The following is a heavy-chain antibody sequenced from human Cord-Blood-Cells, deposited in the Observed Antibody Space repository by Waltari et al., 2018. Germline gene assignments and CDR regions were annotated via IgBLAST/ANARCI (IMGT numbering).Heavy chain of an antibody. CDR1: GDRVSSNRAS. J-gene: IGHJ3*02. V-gene: IGHV6-1*01. Sequence: QVQLQQSGPGLVKPSPTLSLTCAIPGDRVSSNRASWNWTRQSPSRGLEWLGRTYYRSKWYNDYAVSVKSRITINPDTSKNQFSLQLNSVTPEDTAVYYCARYSGSYYAFDIWGQGTMVTVSS. D-gene: IGHD1-26*01. CDR2: TYYRSKWYN. CDR3: ARYSGSYYAFDI.